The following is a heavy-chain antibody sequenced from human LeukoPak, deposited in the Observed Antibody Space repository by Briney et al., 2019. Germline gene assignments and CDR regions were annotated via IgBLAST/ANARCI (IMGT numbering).Heavy chain of an antibody. V-gene: IGHV1-8*03. CDR1: GYTFTSYD. J-gene: IGHJ6*03. CDR3: ARGREYGRYWYYYYYMDV. D-gene: IGHD3-10*01. Sequence: APVKVSCKASGYTFTSYDINWVRQATGQGLEWMGWMNPNSGNTGYAQKFQGRVTITRNTSISTAYMELSSLRSEDTAVYYCARGREYGRYWYYYYYMDVWGKGTTVTVSS. CDR2: MNPNSGNT.